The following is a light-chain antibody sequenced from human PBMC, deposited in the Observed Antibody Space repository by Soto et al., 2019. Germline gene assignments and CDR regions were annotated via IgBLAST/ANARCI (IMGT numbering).Light chain of an antibody. J-gene: IGKJ1*01. V-gene: IGKV3-20*01. CDR3: QQYGSSPPRT. Sequence: IVLTQSPGILSLSPGERATLSCRASQSVSNDFLAWYQQKPGQAPRLLIYGASTRATDVPDRFSGSGSGADFTLSISRLEPEDFAVYYCQQYGSSPPRTFGQGTMVDVK. CDR2: GAS. CDR1: QSVSNDF.